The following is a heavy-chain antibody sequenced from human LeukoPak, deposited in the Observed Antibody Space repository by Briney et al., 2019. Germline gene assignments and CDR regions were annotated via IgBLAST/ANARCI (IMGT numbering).Heavy chain of an antibody. J-gene: IGHJ5*02. CDR2: INTNTGNP. D-gene: IGHD3-10*01. CDR3: ARVTLPYYYGSGRAGFDP. CDR1: GYTFTSYD. Sequence: GASVKVSCKASGYTFTSYDINWVRQATGQGLEWMGWINTNTGNPTYAQGFTGRFVFSLDTSVSTAYLQISSLKAEDTAVYYCARVTLPYYYGSGRAGFDPWGQGTLVTVSS. V-gene: IGHV7-4-1*02.